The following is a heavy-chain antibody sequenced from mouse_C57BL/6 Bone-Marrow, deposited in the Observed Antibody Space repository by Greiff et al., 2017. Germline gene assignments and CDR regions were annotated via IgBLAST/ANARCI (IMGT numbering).Heavy chain of an antibody. J-gene: IGHJ1*03. D-gene: IGHD1-1*01. V-gene: IGHV14-3*01. Sequence: EVQGVESVAELVRPGASVKLSCTASGFNIKNTYMHWVKQRPEQGLEWIGRIDPANGNPKYAPKFQGKATITADTSSNTAYLQLSSLTSEDTAIYYGARCPYYYGSSYWYFDVWGTGTTVTVSS. CDR1: GFNIKNTY. CDR2: IDPANGNP. CDR3: ARCPYYYGSSYWYFDV.